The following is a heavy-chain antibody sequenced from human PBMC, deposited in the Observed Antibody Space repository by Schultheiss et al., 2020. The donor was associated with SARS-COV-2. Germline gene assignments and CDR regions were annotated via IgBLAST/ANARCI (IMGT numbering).Heavy chain of an antibody. V-gene: IGHV1-18*01. D-gene: IGHD4-17*01. CDR2: INAYNGNT. Sequence: ASVKVSCKASGYTFTSYGISWVRQAPGQGLEWMGWINAYNGNTNYAQKFQGRVIMTTDTSTTTVYMELRSLRSDDTAVYYCARDYGDYPIWFDPWGQGTLVTVSS. CDR1: GYTFTSYG. J-gene: IGHJ5*02. CDR3: ARDYGDYPIWFDP.